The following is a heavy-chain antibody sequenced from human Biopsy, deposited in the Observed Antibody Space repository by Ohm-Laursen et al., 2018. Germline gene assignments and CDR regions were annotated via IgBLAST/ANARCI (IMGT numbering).Heavy chain of an antibody. CDR2: ISWDSAKI. Sequence: SLRLSRAAFGFTSADYAMYWVRQAPRKGLEWVSGISWDSAKIAYGDSVRGRFTISRDTAKNSLYLQMNSLRAEDTAVYYCAKSPSSTMMTNWFDSWGQGTLVTVSS. CDR3: AKSPSSTMMTNWFDS. V-gene: IGHV3-9*02. CDR1: GFTSADYA. D-gene: IGHD3-22*01. J-gene: IGHJ5*01.